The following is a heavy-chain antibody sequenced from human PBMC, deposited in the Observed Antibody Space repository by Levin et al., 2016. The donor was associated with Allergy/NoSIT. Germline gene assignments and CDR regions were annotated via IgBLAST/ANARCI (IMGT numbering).Heavy chain of an antibody. CDR1: GGTFSSYA. J-gene: IGHJ4*02. V-gene: IGHV1-69*04. CDR2: IIPILGIA. D-gene: IGHD6-13*01. CDR3: ARDSEIGYSSSWYYFDY. Sequence: SVKVSCKASGGTFSSYAISWVRQAPGQGLEWMGRIIPILGIANYAQKFQGRVTITADKSTSTAYMELSSLRSEDTAVYYCARDSEIGYSSSWYYFDYWGQGTLVTVSS.